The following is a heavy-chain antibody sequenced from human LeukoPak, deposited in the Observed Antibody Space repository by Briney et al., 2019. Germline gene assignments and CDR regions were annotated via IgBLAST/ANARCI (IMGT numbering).Heavy chain of an antibody. Sequence: QPGGSLRLSCAASEFTFSRYWMHWVRQAPGKGLVWVSRINSDGSSTRYADSVKGRFTISRDNAKNTLYLQMDSLRAEDTAVYYCGRVYGGSSWFFDLWGRGTLVTVPS. CDR3: GRVYGGSSWFFDL. V-gene: IGHV3-74*01. D-gene: IGHD4-23*01. CDR1: EFTFSRYW. J-gene: IGHJ2*01. CDR2: INSDGSST.